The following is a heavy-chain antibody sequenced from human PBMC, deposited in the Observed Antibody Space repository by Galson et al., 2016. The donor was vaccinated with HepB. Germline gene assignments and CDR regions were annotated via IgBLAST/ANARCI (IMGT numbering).Heavy chain of an antibody. D-gene: IGHD6-6*01. Sequence: SVKVSCKASGGTFSSYAISWVRQAPGQGLEWMGGIIPMFGTANYARNFQGRVTITADESTSTAYMELSSLRSDDTAVYYCARDVVQIPVGYYYYAMDAWGQGTTVTVSS. CDR3: ARDVVQIPVGYYYYAMDA. CDR1: GGTFSSYA. V-gene: IGHV1-69*13. CDR2: IIPMFGTA. J-gene: IGHJ6*02.